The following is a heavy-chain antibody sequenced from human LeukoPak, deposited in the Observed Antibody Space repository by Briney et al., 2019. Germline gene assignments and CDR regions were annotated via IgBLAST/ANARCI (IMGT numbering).Heavy chain of an antibody. D-gene: IGHD6-6*01. CDR3: ARDRYSISSLYDF. Sequence: AASVKVSCKASGYTFTSYYIHWVRQAPGQGLEWMGIINPSGGSTTHAQKFQGRVTITRDTPTSTVYMVLSSLRSEDTAVYYCARDRYSISSLYDFWGQGTLVTVSS. J-gene: IGHJ4*02. CDR2: INPSGGST. CDR1: GYTFTSYY. V-gene: IGHV1-46*01.